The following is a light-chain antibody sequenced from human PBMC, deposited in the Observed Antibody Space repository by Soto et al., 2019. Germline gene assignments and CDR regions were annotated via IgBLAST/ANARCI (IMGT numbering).Light chain of an antibody. CDR1: QRVSSD. V-gene: IGKV3D-15*01. Sequence: EIVMTQSPATLAVSPGERTTLSCRASQRVSSDVAWYQQKPGQAPRLLIYGASNRATGIPDRFSGSGSGTDFTLTISSLQPEDVATYYCQQCKVAPFNFGRGTKVDIK. CDR3: QQCKVAPFN. J-gene: IGKJ4*01. CDR2: GAS.